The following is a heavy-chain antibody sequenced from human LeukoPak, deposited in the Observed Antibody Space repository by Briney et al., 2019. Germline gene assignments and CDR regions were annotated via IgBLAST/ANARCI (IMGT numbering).Heavy chain of an antibody. Sequence: SETLSLTCTVSGGSIRSYSWSWVRQPAGKGLEWIGRISPSGSTNHNPSLKSRVTISVDRSKNQFSLKLSSVTAADTAVYYCARDHGDCRGDCAHYWGQGTLVTVSS. J-gene: IGHJ4*02. D-gene: IGHD2-21*01. CDR3: ARDHGDCRGDCAHY. CDR1: GGSIRSYS. CDR2: ISPSGST. V-gene: IGHV4-4*07.